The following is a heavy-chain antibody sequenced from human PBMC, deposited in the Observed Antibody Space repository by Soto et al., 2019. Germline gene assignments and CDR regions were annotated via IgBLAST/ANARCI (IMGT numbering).Heavy chain of an antibody. CDR3: ARVRDCSGGTCYSWWFDP. Sequence: QVQLQESGPGLVKPSETLSLTCTVSGGSISSYYWSWIRQPPGKGLEWIGHIYYSGSTNYNPSLKSRGTISVDXXKXQXXLKLSSVTAADTAVYYCARVRDCSGGTCYSWWFDPWGQGTLVTVSS. V-gene: IGHV4-59*01. J-gene: IGHJ5*02. CDR2: IYYSGST. CDR1: GGSISSYY. D-gene: IGHD2-15*01.